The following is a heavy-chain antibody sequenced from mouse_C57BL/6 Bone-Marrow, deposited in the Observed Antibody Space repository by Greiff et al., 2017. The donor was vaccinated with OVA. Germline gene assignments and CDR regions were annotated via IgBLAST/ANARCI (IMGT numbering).Heavy chain of an antibody. CDR2: IYPGSGNT. J-gene: IGHJ2*01. Sequence: QVQLQQSGAELVRPGASVKLSCKASGYTFTDYYINWVKQRPGQGLEWIARIYPGSGNTYYNEKFKGKATLTAEKSSSTAYMQLSSLTSEDSAVYFCARSPYQKANFDGWGQGTTLTVSS. D-gene: IGHD3-2*02. V-gene: IGHV1-76*01. CDR3: ARSPYQKANFDG. CDR1: GYTFTDYY.